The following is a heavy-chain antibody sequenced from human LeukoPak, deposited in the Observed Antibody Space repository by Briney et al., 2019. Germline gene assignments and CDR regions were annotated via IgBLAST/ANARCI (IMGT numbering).Heavy chain of an antibody. Sequence: GESLKISCKASGYDFSVNWIAWVRQMPGKGLEWMGVVYGGGSDTKYSSSFQGQVTISVDKSINTAYLQWSSLKASDTAMYYCARHGGGNSWPFQHWGQGTLVTVSS. J-gene: IGHJ1*01. CDR3: ARHGGGNSWPFQH. CDR1: GYDFSVNW. D-gene: IGHD2-15*01. CDR2: VYGGGSDT. V-gene: IGHV5-51*01.